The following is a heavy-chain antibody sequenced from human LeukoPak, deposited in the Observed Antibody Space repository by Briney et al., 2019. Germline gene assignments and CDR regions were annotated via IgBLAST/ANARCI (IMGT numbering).Heavy chain of an antibody. J-gene: IGHJ4*02. D-gene: IGHD3-16*01. CDR3: ARDWGSIKVIVDY. Sequence: ASVKVSCKASGGTFSSYAISWVRQAPGQGLEWMGWISSNSDNTNYAQKLQGRVTMTTDTSTSTAYMELRSLRSDDTALYFCARDWGSIKVIVDYWGQGTLVTVSS. CDR2: ISSNSDNT. V-gene: IGHV1-18*01. CDR1: GGTFSSYA.